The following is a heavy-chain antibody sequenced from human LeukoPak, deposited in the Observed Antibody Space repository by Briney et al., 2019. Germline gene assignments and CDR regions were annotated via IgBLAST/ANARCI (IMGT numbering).Heavy chain of an antibody. CDR2: INSDGSST. CDR3: AGERGDITDY. J-gene: IGHJ4*02. V-gene: IGHV3-74*01. Sequence: GGSLRLSCAASGFTFSSYWMHWVRHTPGKGLVWFSRINSDGSSTSYADSVKGRFTISRDNAKNTLYLQMNSLRAEDTAVYYCAGERGDITDYWGQGTLVTVSS. CDR1: GFTFSSYW. D-gene: IGHD3-9*01.